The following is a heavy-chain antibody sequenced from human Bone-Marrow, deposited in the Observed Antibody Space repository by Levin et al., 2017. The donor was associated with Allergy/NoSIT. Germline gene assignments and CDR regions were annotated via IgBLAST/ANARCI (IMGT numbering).Heavy chain of an antibody. CDR3: ARAHPDGLYFDF. CDR2: ISPSNTI. Sequence: GGSLRLSCAASGFTFSTYSMNWVRQAPGKGLEWVSYISPSNTIYYADSVKGRFTISRDNSKNTLYLQMDSLRVEDTAVYYCARAHPDGLYFDFWGQGTLVTVSS. CDR1: GFTFSTYS. V-gene: IGHV3-48*01. D-gene: IGHD4-17*01. J-gene: IGHJ4*02.